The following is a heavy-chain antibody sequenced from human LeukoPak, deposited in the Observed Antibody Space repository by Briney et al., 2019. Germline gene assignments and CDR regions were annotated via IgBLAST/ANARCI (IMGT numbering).Heavy chain of an antibody. CDR1: GVTFSSYA. Sequence: GGSLRLFCAASGVTFSSYAMTWVRQAPGKGLEWVSTSESDGSKYYADSVKGRFTISRDNSKNTLYLQMNGLRAEDTPVYYCAKSSLGERNWVQGTLVTVSS. D-gene: IGHD3-16*01. V-gene: IGHV3-23*01. CDR3: AKSSLGERN. CDR2: SESDGSK. J-gene: IGHJ4*02.